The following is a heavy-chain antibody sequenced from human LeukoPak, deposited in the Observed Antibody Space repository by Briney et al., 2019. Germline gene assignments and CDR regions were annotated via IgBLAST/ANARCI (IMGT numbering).Heavy chain of an antibody. J-gene: IGHJ4*02. CDR1: GFTFSSYG. CDR3: ARYFSGSYFFDY. Sequence: GGTLRLSCAASGFTFSSYGMSWVRQAPGKGLEWVSGINWNGGSTGYADSVKGRFTISRDNAKNSLYLQMNSLRAEDTALYYCARYFSGSYFFDYWGQGTLVTVSS. CDR2: INWNGGST. V-gene: IGHV3-20*04. D-gene: IGHD1-26*01.